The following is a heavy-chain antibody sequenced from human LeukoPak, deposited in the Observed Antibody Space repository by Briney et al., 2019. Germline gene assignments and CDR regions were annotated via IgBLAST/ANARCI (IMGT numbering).Heavy chain of an antibody. CDR3: ARHRAYSSSSPFDY. Sequence: KASETLSLTCSVSGGSISSLYWSWSRQPPGKGLEWIGYIYYTGSTNYNPSLKTRVTMFVDMSKNQFSLRLSSVTAADTAVYYCARHRAYSSSSPFDYWGQGTLVTVSS. V-gene: IGHV4-59*08. J-gene: IGHJ4*02. CDR1: GGSISSLY. CDR2: IYYTGST. D-gene: IGHD6-6*01.